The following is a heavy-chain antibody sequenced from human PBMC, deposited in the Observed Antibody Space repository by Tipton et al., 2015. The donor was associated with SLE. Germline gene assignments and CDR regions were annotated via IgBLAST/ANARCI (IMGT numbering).Heavy chain of an antibody. CDR2: IYSNGYT. CDR1: GGSVSSTGSY. J-gene: IGHJ4*02. CDR3: ARAIGVNYFNF. D-gene: IGHD3-16*01. V-gene: IGHV4-39*02. Sequence: TLSLTCTVSGGSVSSTGSYWGWIRQPPGKGLEWFGSIYSNGYTYYNPSLKSRVTISVDRSMVHFSPRLASVTAADTAVYYCARAIGVNYFNFWGQGILVNVSP.